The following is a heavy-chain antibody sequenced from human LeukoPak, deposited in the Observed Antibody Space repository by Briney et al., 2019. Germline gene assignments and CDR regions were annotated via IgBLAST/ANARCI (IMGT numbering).Heavy chain of an antibody. V-gene: IGHV4-39*01. CDR1: GGSISSSSCY. J-gene: IGHJ4*02. CDR2: IYSSGST. Sequence: SETLSLTCTVSGGSISSSSCYWGWIRQPPGKGLEWIGSIYSSGSTYYNPSLKSRVTISVDTSKNQFSLKLSSVTAADTAVYYCASYVDTAMAIDYWGQGTLVTVSS. D-gene: IGHD5-18*01. CDR3: ASYVDTAMAIDY.